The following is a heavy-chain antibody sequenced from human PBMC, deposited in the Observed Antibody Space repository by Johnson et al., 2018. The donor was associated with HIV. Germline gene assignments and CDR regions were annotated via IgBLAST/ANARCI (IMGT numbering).Heavy chain of an antibody. CDR3: AREISRYYYDYAAFDL. D-gene: IGHD3-22*01. J-gene: IGHJ3*01. CDR2: IKQDGSEK. Sequence: VQLVESGGGLVQPGRSLRLSCAASGFTFDDYAMHWVRQAPGKGLEWVANIKQDGSEKYYVDSVKGRFTISRDNSRSTVYLHMINLRAADPALYYCAREISRYYYDYAAFDLWGQGTTVTVSS. V-gene: IGHV3-7*05. CDR1: GFTFDDYA.